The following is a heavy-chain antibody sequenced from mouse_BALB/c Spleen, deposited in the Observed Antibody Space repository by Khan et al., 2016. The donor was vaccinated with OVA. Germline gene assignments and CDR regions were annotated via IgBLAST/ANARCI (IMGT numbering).Heavy chain of an antibody. CDR2: INPSNGYT. V-gene: IGHV1-4*01. Sequence: VELVESGAELARPGASVKMSCKASGYTFTSYTIHWIKKRPGQGLEWIGYINPSNGYTNYNQKFKDKATLTTDKSSTTAYLHLCSLTSDDSAVYNCVRDGAYHRNDGWFAYWGQGTLVTVSA. CDR1: GYTFTSYT. CDR3: VRDGAYHRNDGWFAY. J-gene: IGHJ3*01. D-gene: IGHD2-14*01.